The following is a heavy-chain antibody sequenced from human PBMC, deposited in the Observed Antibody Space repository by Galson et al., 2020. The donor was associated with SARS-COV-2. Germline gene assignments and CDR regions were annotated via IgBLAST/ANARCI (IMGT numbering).Heavy chain of an antibody. J-gene: IGHJ4*02. D-gene: IGHD4-17*01. CDR2: IYHSGTT. CDR3: VRVSGGYDGEF. CDR1: GDSVSSAGYY. V-gene: IGHV4-31*03. Sequence: SETLSLTCTVSGDSVSSAGYYWSWIRQIPGKGLEWIGYIYHSGTTNYTPSLKSRVNLSLDTSKNQFSLNLASVTVADTAVYYCVRVSGGYDGEFWGPGTLVIVSS.